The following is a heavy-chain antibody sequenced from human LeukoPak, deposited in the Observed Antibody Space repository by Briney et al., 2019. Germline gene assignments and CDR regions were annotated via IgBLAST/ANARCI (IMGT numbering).Heavy chain of an antibody. J-gene: IGHJ4*02. Sequence: GGSLRLSCAASGFTFSSYAMHWVGQAPGKGLEYVSGITNDGGTTYHADSVAGRFTISRDNSKNTLYFQMSSLRAEDTAVYYCVKVSSTVGATYFDYWGQGTLVTVSS. CDR2: ITNDGGTT. D-gene: IGHD1-26*01. CDR1: GFTFSSYA. CDR3: VKVSSTVGATYFDY. V-gene: IGHV3-64D*06.